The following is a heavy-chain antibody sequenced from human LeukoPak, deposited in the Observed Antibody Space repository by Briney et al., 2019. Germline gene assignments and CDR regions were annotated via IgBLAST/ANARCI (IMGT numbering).Heavy chain of an antibody. J-gene: IGHJ3*02. V-gene: IGHV4-34*01. Sequence: PSETLSLTCAVYGGSFSGYYRNWIRQPPGKGLEWIGEINHSGSTNNNPSLKSRVTISVDTSKNQFSLKLSSVTAADTAVYYCASYRYGSSFAFDIWGQGTMVTVSS. CDR1: GGSFSGYY. CDR3: ASYRYGSSFAFDI. D-gene: IGHD6-6*01. CDR2: INHSGST.